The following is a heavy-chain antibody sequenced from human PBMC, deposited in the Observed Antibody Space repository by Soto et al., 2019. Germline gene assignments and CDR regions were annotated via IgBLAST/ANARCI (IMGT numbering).Heavy chain of an antibody. CDR2: TYYKSKWYY. J-gene: IGHJ6*03. CDR1: GGSVSSNCAG. CDR3: ARRSWDDVSGHYYMDV. D-gene: IGHD1-1*01. V-gene: IGHV6-1*01. Sequence: SQTLSLTCDISGGSVSSNCAGWNWIKQTPSRGLEWLGRTYYKSKWYYTYAASVKSRITVSPDTSKNQFSLQLTSVTPEDTAVYYCARRSWDDVSGHYYMDVWDKGTTVTVYS.